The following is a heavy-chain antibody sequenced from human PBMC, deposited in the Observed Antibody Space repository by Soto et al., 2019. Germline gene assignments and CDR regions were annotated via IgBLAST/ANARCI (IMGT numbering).Heavy chain of an antibody. V-gene: IGHV4-59*01. CDR3: ARMIGDTALGFDS. CDR2: IFYSGST. Sequence: QVQLQESGPGLVKPSETLSLTCTVSGGSISSYYWSWIRQPPGKGLEWIGFIFYSGSTSYNPSLKSRVSIPIDTSEYQFSLKLNSVTAADTAVYYCARMIGDTALGFDSWGQGTLVAVSS. D-gene: IGHD3-10*02. J-gene: IGHJ5*01. CDR1: GGSISSYY.